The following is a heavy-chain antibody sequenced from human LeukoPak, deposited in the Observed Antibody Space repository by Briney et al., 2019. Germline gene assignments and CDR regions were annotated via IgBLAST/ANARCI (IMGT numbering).Heavy chain of an antibody. D-gene: IGHD2/OR15-2a*01. CDR3: AKNGGYYFY. V-gene: IGHV3-23*01. Sequence: LGGSLRLSCAASGFTFSDFDMTWVRQSPGKGLEWVATISPTGVNTYYADSVKGRFSISRDNSNDTLYLQMNTLRAEDTATYYCAKNGGYYFYWGLGTLVILSS. CDR1: GFTFSDFD. J-gene: IGHJ4*01. CDR2: ISPTGVNT.